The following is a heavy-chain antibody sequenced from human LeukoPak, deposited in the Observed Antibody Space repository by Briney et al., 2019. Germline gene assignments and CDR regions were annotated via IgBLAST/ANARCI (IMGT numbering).Heavy chain of an antibody. D-gene: IGHD3-10*01. J-gene: IGHJ5*02. CDR3: ARGTGMIRGAAGS. CDR1: GGSISSYY. CDR2: MYYSGSP. V-gene: IGHV4-59*01. Sequence: SETLSLTCTVSGGSISSYYWSWIRQPPGKGLEWIGYMYYSGSPNYNPSLESRGTISVDTSKNQFSLKLTSVTAADTAVYYCARGTGMIRGAAGSWGQGTLVTVSP.